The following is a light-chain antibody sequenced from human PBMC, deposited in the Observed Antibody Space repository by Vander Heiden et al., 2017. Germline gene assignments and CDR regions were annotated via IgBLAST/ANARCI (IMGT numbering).Light chain of an antibody. CDR3: QTWGSGIVV. V-gene: IGLV4-69*01. CDR1: SRHDNYA. Sequence: QLVVTQSPSASASLGASVKLTCTLNSRHDNYAIAWHQQQPEKGPRYLMKVNSDGSHSKGDGIPDRFSGSSSGAERYLIISSLQSEDEADYDCQTWGSGIVVFGGGTNLTVL. CDR2: VNSDGSH. J-gene: IGLJ2*01.